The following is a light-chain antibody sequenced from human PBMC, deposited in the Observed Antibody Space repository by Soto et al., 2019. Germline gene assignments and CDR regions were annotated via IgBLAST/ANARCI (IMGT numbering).Light chain of an antibody. J-gene: IGKJ4*01. CDR3: QQYQDWPPLT. Sequence: EIVMTQSPATLSVSPGERATLSCRASQSVRSNLAWYQLKPGQAPRLFIIGASTRATAIPARFSGSGSGTEFTLTISSLQSEDFAVYYCQQYQDWPPLTFGGGTKVEIK. CDR2: GAS. CDR1: QSVRSN. V-gene: IGKV3-15*01.